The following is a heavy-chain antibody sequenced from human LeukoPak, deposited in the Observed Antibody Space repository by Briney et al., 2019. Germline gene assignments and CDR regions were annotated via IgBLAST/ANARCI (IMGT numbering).Heavy chain of an antibody. D-gene: IGHD2-8*01. J-gene: IGHJ6*03. V-gene: IGHV5-51*01. CDR3: ARLAFCTNAVCFSNYYYSMDV. CDR2: IYPDDSDN. Sequence: GEXLKISCKGSGYRFTSYWIGWVRQMPGKGLEWMGIIYPDDSDNKYSPSFQGQVTISDEKSFSTAYLQWSSLKASDTAMYYCARLAFCTNAVCFSNYYYSMDVWGRGTTVTVSS. CDR1: GYRFTSYW.